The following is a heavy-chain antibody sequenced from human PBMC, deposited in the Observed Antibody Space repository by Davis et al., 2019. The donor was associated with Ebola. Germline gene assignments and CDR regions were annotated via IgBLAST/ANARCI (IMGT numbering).Heavy chain of an antibody. CDR2: IYHSGST. D-gene: IGHD5-18*01. CDR1: GGSISSSNW. Sequence: SETLSLTCAVSGGSISSSNWWSWVRQPPGKGLEWIGEIYHSGSTNYNPSLKSRVTISVDTSKNQFSLKLSSVTAADTAVYYCARIVDTAIAYYYYYGMDVWGQGTTVTVSS. J-gene: IGHJ6*02. V-gene: IGHV4-4*02. CDR3: ARIVDTAIAYYYYYGMDV.